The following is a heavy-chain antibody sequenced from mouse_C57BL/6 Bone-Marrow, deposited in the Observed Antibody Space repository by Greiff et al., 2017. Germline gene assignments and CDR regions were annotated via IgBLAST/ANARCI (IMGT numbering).Heavy chain of an antibody. CDR3: ASSRTTVPWFAD. CDR1: GYTFTSYW. D-gene: IGHD1-1*01. CDR2: IYPGSGST. Sequence: VQLQQPGAELVKPGASVKMSCKASGYTFTSYWITWVKQRPGQGLEWIGDIYPGSGSTNYNEKFKSKATLTVDTSSSTAYMQLSSLTSEDSAVYYRASSRTTVPWFADWGQGTLVTVSA. V-gene: IGHV1-55*01. J-gene: IGHJ3*01.